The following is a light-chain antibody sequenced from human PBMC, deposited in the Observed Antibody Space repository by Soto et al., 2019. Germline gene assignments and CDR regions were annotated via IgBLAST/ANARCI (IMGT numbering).Light chain of an antibody. V-gene: IGKV1-6*01. J-gene: IGKJ1*01. CDR1: RDVGSD. Sequence: QMTQSPSSLSASVGETIIITCRASRDVGSDVSWYQQKPGQAPKLLIYAASNLYTGVPSRFSGSRSGTEFTLTISSLQPEDFASYYCLQDYGDSWTFGQGTKVDIK. CDR2: AAS. CDR3: LQDYGDSWT.